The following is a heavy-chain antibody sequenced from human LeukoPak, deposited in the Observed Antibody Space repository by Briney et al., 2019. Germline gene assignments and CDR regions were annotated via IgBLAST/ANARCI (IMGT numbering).Heavy chain of an antibody. CDR3: ARSRLGYCSGGACYASDY. J-gene: IGHJ4*02. CDR2: INPTSGGT. V-gene: IGHV1-2*02. Sequence: ASVKVSCKVSGYNFPGYYMHWVRQAPGQGLEWMGWINPTSGGTSYAQKFQGRVTMTRDTSISTAYMELSSLGSDDTAVYYCARSRLGYCSGGACYASDYWGQGTLVTVSS. CDR1: GYNFPGYY. D-gene: IGHD2-15*01.